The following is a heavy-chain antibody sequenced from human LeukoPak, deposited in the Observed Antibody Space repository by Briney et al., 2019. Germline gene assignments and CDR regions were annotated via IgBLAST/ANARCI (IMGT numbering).Heavy chain of an antibody. CDR3: ARAPLSGYDYGYYYYYMDV. D-gene: IGHD5-12*01. V-gene: IGHV1-8*02. CDR2: MNPNSGNT. Sequence: ASVKVSCKASGGTFSSYAINWVRQATGQGLEWMGWMNPNSGNTGYAQKFQGRVTMTRNTSISTAYMELSSLRSEDTAVYYCARAPLSGYDYGYYYYYMDVWGKGTTVTISS. CDR1: GGTFSSYA. J-gene: IGHJ6*03.